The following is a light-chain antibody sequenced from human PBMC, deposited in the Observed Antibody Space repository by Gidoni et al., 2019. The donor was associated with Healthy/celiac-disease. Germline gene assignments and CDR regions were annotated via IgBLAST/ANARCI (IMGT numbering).Light chain of an antibody. CDR1: QSVSSSY. CDR3: QQYGSPPPLT. J-gene: IGKJ4*01. Sequence: EIVLTQSPCTLSLSPGERATLSCRASQSVSSSYLAWYQQKPGQAPRLLIYGASSRATRIPDRFSGSGSGTDFTLTISRLEPEDFAVYYCQQYGSPPPLTFGGGTKVEIK. CDR2: GAS. V-gene: IGKV3-20*01.